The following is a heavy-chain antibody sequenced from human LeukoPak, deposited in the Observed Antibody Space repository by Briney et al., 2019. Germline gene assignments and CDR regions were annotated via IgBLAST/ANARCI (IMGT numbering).Heavy chain of an antibody. CDR2: ISYDGSNK. CDR3: AKILGPFDY. Sequence: ERSLRLSCVASGFTFTNYGFHWVRQAPGKGLEWVAVISYDGSNKYYADSVKGRFTISRDNSKNTLYLQMNSLRAEDTAVYYCAKILGPFDYWGQGTLVTVSS. J-gene: IGHJ4*02. V-gene: IGHV3-30*18. D-gene: IGHD3/OR15-3a*01. CDR1: GFTFTNYG.